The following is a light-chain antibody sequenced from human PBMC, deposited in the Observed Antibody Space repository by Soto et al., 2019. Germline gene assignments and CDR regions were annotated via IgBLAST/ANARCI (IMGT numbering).Light chain of an antibody. J-gene: IGKJ1*01. CDR1: SSIGLA. V-gene: IGKV3-11*01. CDR3: QQRTDRPPWT. Sequence: ILVGQSPATLRLAAGGVGTVCSSRSSSIGLAIAWYQHKPGQAPRLLIFDASQRATGIPARFRGRGSGTAFTLSISSLEPEDFAVYYCQQRTDRPPWTFGQGTKVDIK. CDR2: DAS.